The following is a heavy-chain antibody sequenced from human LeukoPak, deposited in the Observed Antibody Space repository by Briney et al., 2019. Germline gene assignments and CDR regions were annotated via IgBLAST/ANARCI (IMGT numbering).Heavy chain of an antibody. D-gene: IGHD3-10*01. Sequence: GASVKVSCKASGYTFTSYYMHWVRQAPGQGLEWMGGIIPIFGTANYAQKFQGRVTITADESTSTAYMELSSLRSEDTAVYYCARAGGSGSYYAGLFDYWGQGTLVTVSS. CDR3: ARAGGSGSYYAGLFDY. CDR2: IIPIFGTA. J-gene: IGHJ4*02. V-gene: IGHV1-69*13. CDR1: GYTFTSYY.